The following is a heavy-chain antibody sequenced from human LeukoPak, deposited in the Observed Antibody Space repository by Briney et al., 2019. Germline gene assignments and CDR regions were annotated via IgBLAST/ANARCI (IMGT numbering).Heavy chain of an antibody. CDR1: GFTVSSNF. V-gene: IGHV3-53*01. CDR2: IYSGGST. Sequence: GGSLRLSCAASGFTVSSNFMNWVRQAPGKGLEWVSVIYSGGSTYYAESVKGRFTISRDNSKNTVFLQMNSLRAEDTAVYYCAGGGRLRLGELSLVYWGQGTLVTVSS. D-gene: IGHD3-16*02. CDR3: AGGGRLRLGELSLVY. J-gene: IGHJ4*02.